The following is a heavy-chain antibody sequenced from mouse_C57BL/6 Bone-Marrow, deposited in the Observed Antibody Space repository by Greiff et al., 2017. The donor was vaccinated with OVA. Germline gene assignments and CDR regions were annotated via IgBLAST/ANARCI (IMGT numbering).Heavy chain of an antibody. D-gene: IGHD2-4*01. Sequence: EVKLMESGGGLVKPGGSLKLSCAASGFNFSDYGMHWVREDQEKGLEWVAYIRSGSSTIYYADTVKGRFTISRDNAKNTLVRQMTSLRSEETAMYFCARRNDYAFYYAMDYWVQGTAVTVSS. V-gene: IGHV5-17*01. CDR2: IRSGSSTI. J-gene: IGHJ4*01. CDR3: ARRNDYAFYYAMDY. CDR1: GFNFSDYG.